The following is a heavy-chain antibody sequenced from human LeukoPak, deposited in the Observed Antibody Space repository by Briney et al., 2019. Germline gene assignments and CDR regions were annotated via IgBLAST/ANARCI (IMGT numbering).Heavy chain of an antibody. CDR2: INPSGGST. V-gene: IGHV1-46*01. D-gene: IGHD4-11*01. CDR1: GYTFSSYG. CDR3: AREVYSNYDYYYYYMDV. Sequence: PGASVKVSCKASGYTFSSYGINWVRQAPGQGLEWMGIINPSGGSTSYAQKFQGRVTMTRDTSTSTVYMELSSLRSEDTAVYYCAREVYSNYDYYYYYMDVWGKGTTVTVSS. J-gene: IGHJ6*03.